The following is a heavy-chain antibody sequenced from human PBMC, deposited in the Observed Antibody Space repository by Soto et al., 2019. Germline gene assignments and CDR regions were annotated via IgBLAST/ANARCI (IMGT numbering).Heavy chain of an antibody. Sequence: SDTLSLTCTVSGGSISIYYWSWIRQPPGKGLEWIGYIYYSGSTNYNPSLKSRVTISVDTSKNQFSLKLSSVTAADTAVYYCASLQYYYGSGSYPSWFDPWGQGTLVTVSS. CDR3: ASLQYYYGSGSYPSWFDP. J-gene: IGHJ5*02. CDR2: IYYSGST. CDR1: GGSISIYY. D-gene: IGHD3-10*01. V-gene: IGHV4-59*01.